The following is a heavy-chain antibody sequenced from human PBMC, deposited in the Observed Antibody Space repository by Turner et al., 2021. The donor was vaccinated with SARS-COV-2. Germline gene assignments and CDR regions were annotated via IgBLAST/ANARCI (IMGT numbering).Heavy chain of an antibody. D-gene: IGHD3-10*01. Sequence: QVQLQESGPGLVKPSETLSLTCTVSGGYISSYYWSWIRQPPGKGLEWIGYILYSGSPNYNPSLKRRVTISVDTSKNQFSLKVSSVIAADPAVYYCARDSGEGSFEYWGQGTLVTVSS. V-gene: IGHV4-59*01. CDR3: ARDSGEGSFEY. CDR2: ILYSGSP. J-gene: IGHJ4*02. CDR1: GGYISSYY.